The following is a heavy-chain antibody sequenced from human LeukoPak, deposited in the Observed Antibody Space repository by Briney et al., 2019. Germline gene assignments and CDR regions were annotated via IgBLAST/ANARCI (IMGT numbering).Heavy chain of an antibody. D-gene: IGHD5-12*01. V-gene: IGHV3-7*04. CDR2: IKEDGSGE. Sequence: GGSLRLSCAASGFTFSNYWMSWVRQAPGKGLEWVANIKEDGSGENYVDSVKGRFTISRDNAKNSLYLQMNSLRVEDTAVYYCARKYSGYDYGYWGQGTLVTVSS. J-gene: IGHJ4*02. CDR3: ARKYSGYDYGY. CDR1: GFTFSNYW.